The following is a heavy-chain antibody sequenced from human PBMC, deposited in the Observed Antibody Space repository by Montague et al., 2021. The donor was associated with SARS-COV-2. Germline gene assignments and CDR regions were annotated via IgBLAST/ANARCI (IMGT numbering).Heavy chain of an antibody. V-gene: IGHV3-53*01. Sequence: SLSLSCAASGFTVSRNYMSWVRQAPGKGLEWVSVIYSGGGTYYADSVKXRFTISRDNSKNTLYLQMNSLRAEDTAVYYCARGGHSSSWFYYYGMDVWGQGTTVTVSS. CDR1: GFTVSRNY. J-gene: IGHJ6*02. CDR3: ARGGHSSSWFYYYGMDV. CDR2: IYSGGGT. D-gene: IGHD6-13*01.